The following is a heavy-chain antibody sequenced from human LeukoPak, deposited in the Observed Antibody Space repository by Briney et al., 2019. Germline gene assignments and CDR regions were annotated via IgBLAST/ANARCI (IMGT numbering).Heavy chain of an antibody. CDR1: GFTFSSYW. Sequence: GGSLRLSCAASGFTFSSYWMHWVRQAPGKGLVWVSRINSDGSSTSYADSVKGRFSISRDNAKNSLYLQMNSLRAEDTAVYYCARDRDDILTGWGFDPWGQGTLVTVSS. D-gene: IGHD3-9*01. CDR3: ARDRDDILTGWGFDP. V-gene: IGHV3-74*01. J-gene: IGHJ5*02. CDR2: INSDGSST.